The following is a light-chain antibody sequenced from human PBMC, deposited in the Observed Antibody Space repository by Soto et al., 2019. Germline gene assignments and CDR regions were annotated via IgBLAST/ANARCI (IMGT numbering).Light chain of an antibody. V-gene: IGKV4-1*01. Sequence: DIVMTQSPDSLAVFLGERATINCKSSQSVFYSSNNKNYLAWYQHKAGQPPKLLIYWASTRESGVPDRFSGSGSGTDFTLTISSLQAEEVAVYYCQQYYTTPPYTFGQGTKLEIK. CDR2: WAS. CDR3: QQYYTTPPYT. CDR1: QSVFYSSNNKNY. J-gene: IGKJ2*01.